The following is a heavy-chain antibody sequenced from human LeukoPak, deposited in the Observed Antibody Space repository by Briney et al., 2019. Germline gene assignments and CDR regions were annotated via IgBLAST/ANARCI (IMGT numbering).Heavy chain of an antibody. Sequence: GASVKVSCKASGGTFSRYAISWVRQAPGQGLEWMGGIIPIFGTANYAQKFQGRVTITTDESTSTAYMELSSLRSEDTAVYYCARVSGPCRRSGLNWFDPWGQGTLVTVSS. V-gene: IGHV1-69*05. D-gene: IGHD3-3*01. J-gene: IGHJ5*02. CDR2: IIPIFGTA. CDR3: ARVSGPCRRSGLNWFDP. CDR1: GGTFSRYA.